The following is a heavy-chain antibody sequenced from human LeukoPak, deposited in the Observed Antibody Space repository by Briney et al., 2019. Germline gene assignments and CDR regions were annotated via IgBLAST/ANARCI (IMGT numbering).Heavy chain of an antibody. CDR3: ARATPTASSML. V-gene: IGHV3-21*01. D-gene: IGHD2/OR15-2a*01. CDR1: GFTFSSYS. CDR2: ISSSSSYI. J-gene: IGHJ4*02. Sequence: GGSLRLSCAASGFTFSSYSMNWVRQAPGKGLEWVSSISSSSSYIYYADSVKGRFTISRDNAKNSLYLQMNSPRAEDTAVYYCARATPTASSMLWGQGTLVTVSS.